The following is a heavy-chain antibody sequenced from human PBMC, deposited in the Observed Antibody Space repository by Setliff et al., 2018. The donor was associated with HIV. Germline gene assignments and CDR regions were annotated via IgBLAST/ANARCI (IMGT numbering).Heavy chain of an antibody. CDR3: ARQPRWLQFPRYFDY. Sequence: SVKVSCKASGGTFRSHEISWVRQAPGQGLEWMGGIVPILNTGNYAPKFQGRVTITADESTTTAYMELSSLRSEDTAVYYCARQPRWLQFPRYFDYWGQGTLVTVS. V-gene: IGHV1-69*13. D-gene: IGHD5-12*01. CDR2: IVPILNTG. J-gene: IGHJ4*02. CDR1: GGTFRSHE.